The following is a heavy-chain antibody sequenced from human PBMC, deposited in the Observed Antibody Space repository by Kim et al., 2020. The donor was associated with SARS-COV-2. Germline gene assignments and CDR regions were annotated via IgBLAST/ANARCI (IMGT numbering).Heavy chain of an antibody. Sequence: GGSLRLSCAASGFTFSSFGMHWVRQAPGKGLEWVAAISRDGNNKYSADSVKGRFTISRDNSESTLFLQMNSLRDEDTALYFCARGLSNSAWRGIDPWGQGILVAVSS. J-gene: IGHJ5*02. V-gene: IGHV3-30*03. CDR1: GFTFSSFG. CDR2: ISRDGNNK. D-gene: IGHD4-4*01. CDR3: ARGLSNSAWRGIDP.